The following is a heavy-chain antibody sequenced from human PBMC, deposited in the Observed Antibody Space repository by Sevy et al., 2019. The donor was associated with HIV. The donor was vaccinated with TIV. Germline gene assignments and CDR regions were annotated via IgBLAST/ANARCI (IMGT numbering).Heavy chain of an antibody. CDR3: ARVPGAVVTLYYFDY. D-gene: IGHD2-21*02. Sequence: ASVKVSCKASGYTFTGYYMHWVRQAPGQGLEWMGWINPNSGGTNYAQKFQGRVTMTRDTSISTAYMELSRLRSDDTAVYYWARVPGAVVTLYYFDYWGQGTLVTVSS. CDR1: GYTFTGYY. V-gene: IGHV1-2*02. CDR2: INPNSGGT. J-gene: IGHJ4*02.